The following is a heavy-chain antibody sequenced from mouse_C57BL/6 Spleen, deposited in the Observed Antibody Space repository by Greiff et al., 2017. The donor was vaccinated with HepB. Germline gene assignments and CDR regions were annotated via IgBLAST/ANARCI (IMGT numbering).Heavy chain of an antibody. J-gene: IGHJ2*01. CDR2: IDPETGGT. CDR1: GYTFTDYE. CDR3: TRGGNFFDY. D-gene: IGHD2-1*01. Sequence: QVQLQQSGAELVRPGASVTLSCKASGYTFTDYEMHWVKQTPVHGLEWIGAIDPETGGTAYNQKFKGKAILTADKSFSTAYMELRSLTSEDSAVYYCTRGGNFFDYWGQGTTLTVSS. V-gene: IGHV1-15*01.